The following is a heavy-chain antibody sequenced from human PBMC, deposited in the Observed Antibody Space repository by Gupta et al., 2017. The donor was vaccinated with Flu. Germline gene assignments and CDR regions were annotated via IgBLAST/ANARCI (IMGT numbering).Heavy chain of an antibody. CDR3: ARDLVVVAAANWFDP. D-gene: IGHD2-15*01. CDR2: IIPIFGTA. J-gene: IGHJ5*02. Sequence: APGQGLEWMGGIIPIFGTANYAQKFQGRVTITADESTSTAYMELSSLRSEDTAVYYCARDLVVVAAANWFDPWGQGTLVTVSS. V-gene: IGHV1-69*01.